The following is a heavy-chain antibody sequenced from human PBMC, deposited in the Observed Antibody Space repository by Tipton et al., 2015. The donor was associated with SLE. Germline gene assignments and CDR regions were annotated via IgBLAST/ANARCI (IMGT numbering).Heavy chain of an antibody. J-gene: IGHJ3*02. CDR3: AGPNYDVLTGYHWGDTFDI. V-gene: IGHV4-38-2*01. CDR1: GYSISSGYY. Sequence: TLSLTCSVSGYSISSGYYWGWFRQPPGKGLEWIGNIYHSGSTYHNPSLKGRVTISVDTSKNQFSLELSSVTAADTAVYYCAGPNYDVLTGYHWGDTFDIWGHGTMVTVAS. CDR2: IYHSGST. D-gene: IGHD3-9*01.